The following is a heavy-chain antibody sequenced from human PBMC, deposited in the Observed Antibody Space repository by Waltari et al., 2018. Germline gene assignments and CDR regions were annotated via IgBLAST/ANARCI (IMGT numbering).Heavy chain of an antibody. CDR2: IYTSGST. V-gene: IGHV4-61*02. CDR1: GGSISSGSYY. Sequence: QVQLQESGPGLVKPSQTLSLTCTVSGGSISSGSYYWSWIRQPAGKGLDWIGRIYTSGSTNYNPSLKSRVTISVDTSKNQFSLKLSSVTAADTAVYYCAREVGYCSGGSCYEYFDYWGQGTLVSVSS. J-gene: IGHJ4*02. D-gene: IGHD2-15*01. CDR3: AREVGYCSGGSCYEYFDY.